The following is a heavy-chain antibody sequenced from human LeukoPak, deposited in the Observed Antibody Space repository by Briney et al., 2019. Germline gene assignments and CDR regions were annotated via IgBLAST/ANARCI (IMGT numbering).Heavy chain of an antibody. D-gene: IGHD1-1*01. V-gene: IGHV3-43*02. Sequence: QPGGSLRLSCGASGFIFHEHDMHWVRHPPGKGMEWVSLISGDGGKKHYADSVRGRFTISRDNSKNLLSLQMNSLRGDDTALYFCAKRSGSPHNFDYWGQGALVTVSS. CDR1: GFIFHEHD. J-gene: IGHJ4*02. CDR3: AKRSGSPHNFDY. CDR2: ISGDGGKK.